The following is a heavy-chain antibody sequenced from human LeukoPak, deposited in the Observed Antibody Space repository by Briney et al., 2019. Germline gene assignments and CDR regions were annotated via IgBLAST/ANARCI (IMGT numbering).Heavy chain of an antibody. D-gene: IGHD3-16*02. V-gene: IGHV4-34*01. CDR2: INHSGST. J-gene: IGHJ3*02. Sequence: PSETLSLTCAVYGGTFSGYYWSWLPQPPGKGREWIGEINHSGSTNYNPSLTSRVTISVETSKNQFSTKLSSVTAADTAVYYCARGPLYYDYVWGSYRKRYDAFDIWGQGTMVTPSS. CDR3: ARGPLYYDYVWGSYRKRYDAFDI. CDR1: GGTFSGYY.